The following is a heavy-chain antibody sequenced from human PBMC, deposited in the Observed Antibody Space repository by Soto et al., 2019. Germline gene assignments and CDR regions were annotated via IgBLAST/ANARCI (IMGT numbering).Heavy chain of an antibody. J-gene: IGHJ6*02. CDR1: GFTFSSYW. CDR2: IKQDGSEK. D-gene: IGHD3-10*01. V-gene: IGHV3-7*03. Sequence: EVQLVESGGGLVQPGGSLRLSCAASGFTFSSYWMSWVRQAPGKGLEWVANIKQDGSEKYYVDSVKGRFTISRDNAKNSLYLQMNSLRAEDAAVYYCARDQRGSGSYYSDYYYYGMDVWGQGTTVTVSS. CDR3: ARDQRGSGSYYSDYYYYGMDV.